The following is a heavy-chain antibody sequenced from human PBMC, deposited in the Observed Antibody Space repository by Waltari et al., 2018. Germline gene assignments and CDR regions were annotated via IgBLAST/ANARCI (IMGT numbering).Heavy chain of an antibody. D-gene: IGHD3-3*01. CDR3: SRTYYNFRSGQRRDTFHI. CDR1: GASIASSNYY. V-gene: IGHV4-39*01. J-gene: IGHJ3*02. Sequence: QLQLQESGPGLVKPSETLSLTCSVSGASIASSNYYWGAGRPPPGKGLEWIGSIYYTGSTYYNPSLKSRVAFSVDTSRNQFSLKLTSVTAADTAIYYCSRTYYNFRSGQRRDTFHIWGPGTMVPVSS. CDR2: IYYTGST.